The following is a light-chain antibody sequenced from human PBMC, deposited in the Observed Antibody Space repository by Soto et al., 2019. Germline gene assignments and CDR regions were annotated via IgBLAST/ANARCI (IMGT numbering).Light chain of an antibody. CDR2: DAS. CDR1: ESVSRN. CDR3: QLYGISPH. J-gene: IGKJ5*01. V-gene: IGKV3-15*01. Sequence: EVVMTQSPATLSVSPGERATLSCRASESVSRNLAWYQQKPGQAPRLLIYDASTRATGIPDRFSGGGSGTDFTLTINRLEPEDFAVYYCQLYGISPHFGQGTRLEN.